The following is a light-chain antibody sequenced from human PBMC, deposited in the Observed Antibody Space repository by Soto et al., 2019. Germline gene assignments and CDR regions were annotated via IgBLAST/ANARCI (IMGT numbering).Light chain of an antibody. V-gene: IGKV3-11*01. Sequence: EIVLTQSPATLSLSPGERDTLSCRASQSVSSYLAWYQQKSGQAPRLLIYAASTRATGIPARFRGSGSGTDVPLTISSLEPEDLSVYYCQQRSNWPLPCGGGTKVEIQ. CDR2: AAS. CDR3: QQRSNWPLP. J-gene: IGKJ4*01. CDR1: QSVSSY.